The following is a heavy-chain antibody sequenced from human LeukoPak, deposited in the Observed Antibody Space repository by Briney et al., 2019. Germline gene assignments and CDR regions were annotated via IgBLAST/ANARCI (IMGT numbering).Heavy chain of an antibody. V-gene: IGHV4-34*01. D-gene: IGHD2-21*01. CDR3: ARVKDSIDASDI. CDR1: GGSFSGYY. J-gene: IGHJ3*02. Sequence: PSETLSLTCAVYGGSFSGYYWSWIRQPPGKGLEWIGEINHSGSTNYNPSLKSRVTISVDTSKNQFSLKLSSVTAADTAVYYCARVKDSIDASDIWGQGTMVTVSS. CDR2: INHSGST.